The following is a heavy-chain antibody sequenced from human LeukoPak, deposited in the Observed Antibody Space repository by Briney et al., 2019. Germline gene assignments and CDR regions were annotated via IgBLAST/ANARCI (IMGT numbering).Heavy chain of an antibody. CDR2: IKQDGSEK. D-gene: IGHD2-15*01. CDR1: GFTFSSYW. V-gene: IGHV3-7*01. CDR3: ARDGIFGPYYFDY. J-gene: IGHJ4*02. Sequence: GGSLRLSCAASGFTFSSYWMSWVRQAPGKGLEWVANIKQDGSEKYYVDSVKGRFTISRDNAKNSLYLQMNSLRAEDTAVYYYARDGIFGPYYFDYWGQGTLVTVSS.